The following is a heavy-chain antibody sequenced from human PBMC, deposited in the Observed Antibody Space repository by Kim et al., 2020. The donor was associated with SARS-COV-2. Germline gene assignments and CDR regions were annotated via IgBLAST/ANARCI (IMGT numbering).Heavy chain of an antibody. J-gene: IGHJ4*02. CDR3: ARDWNGGNPTY. Sequence: IYYADSVKGRFTISRDNAKNSLYLQMNSLRAEDTAVYYCARDWNGGNPTYWGQGTLVTVSS. D-gene: IGHD1-1*01. V-gene: IGHV3-21*01. CDR2: I.